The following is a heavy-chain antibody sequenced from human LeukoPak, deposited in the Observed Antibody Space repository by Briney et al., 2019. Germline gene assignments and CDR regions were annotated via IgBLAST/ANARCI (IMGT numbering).Heavy chain of an antibody. V-gene: IGHV4-59*08. CDR2: IHYSGST. J-gene: IGHJ6*03. Sequence: SETLSLTCTVSGGFISSDYWSWIRQPPGKGLEWIANIHYSGSTNFNPSLKSRVSISVDKSKTQFSLKLSSVTAADTAVYYCARATGYYYYMDVWGKGTTVTVSS. CDR3: ARATGYYYYMDV. CDR1: GGFISSDY.